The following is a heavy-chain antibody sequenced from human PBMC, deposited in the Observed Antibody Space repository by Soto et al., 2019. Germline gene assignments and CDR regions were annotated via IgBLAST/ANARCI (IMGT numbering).Heavy chain of an antibody. CDR2: ISAYNGNT. V-gene: IGHV1-18*01. J-gene: IGHJ6*03. CDR1: GYTFTSYG. CDR3: ARTGNTMGPYYMDV. D-gene: IGHD3-10*01. Sequence: QVQLVQSGAEVKKPGASVKVSCKSSGYTFTSYGISWVRQAPGQGREWMGWISAYNGNTNYAQKLQGRVTMTTDTPTGTAYMELTRLRSDETAVYYCARTGNTMGPYYMDVGGKGTTVTVSS.